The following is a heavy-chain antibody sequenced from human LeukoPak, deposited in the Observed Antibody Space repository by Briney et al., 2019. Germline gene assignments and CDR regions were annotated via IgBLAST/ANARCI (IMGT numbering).Heavy chain of an antibody. CDR1: GGSISSYY. CDR3: ARRGARGAFDI. V-gene: IGHV4-4*07. Sequence: SETLSLTWTVSGGSISSYYWSWIRQPAGKGLEWIGRIYISVSTNYNPSLKSRVTMSVDTSKNQFSLKLSSVTAADTAVYYCARRGARGAFDIWGQGTMVTVSS. CDR2: IYISVST. D-gene: IGHD3-10*01. J-gene: IGHJ3*02.